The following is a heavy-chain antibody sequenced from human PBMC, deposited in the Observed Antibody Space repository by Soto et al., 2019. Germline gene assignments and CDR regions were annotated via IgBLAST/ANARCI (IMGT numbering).Heavy chain of an antibody. CDR1: GFSLSTTAMG. Sequence: QITLKESGPTLVKPPHTLTLTCTFSGFSLSTTAMGVGWIRQPPGKALEWLALIYWDDDKRYSPSVKSRLTITKDTSKSQVVLTMTNMDPVDTATYYCARVRFLADWGDFDYWGQGTLVTVSS. J-gene: IGHJ4*02. D-gene: IGHD3-3*01. CDR2: IYWDDDK. V-gene: IGHV2-5*02. CDR3: ARVRFLADWGDFDY.